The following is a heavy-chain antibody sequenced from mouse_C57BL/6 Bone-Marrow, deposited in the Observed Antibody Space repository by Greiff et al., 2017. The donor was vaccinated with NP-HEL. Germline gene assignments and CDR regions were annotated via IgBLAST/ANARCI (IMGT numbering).Heavy chain of an antibody. Sequence: EVKLQESGPGLVKPSQSLSLTCSVPGYSITSGYYWNWIRQFPGNKLEWMGYISYDGSNNYNPSLKNRISITRDTSKNQFFLKLNSVTTEDTATYYCASYPWFAYWGQGTLVTVSA. V-gene: IGHV3-6*01. J-gene: IGHJ3*01. CDR3: ASYPWFAY. CDR2: ISYDGSN. CDR1: GYSITSGYY.